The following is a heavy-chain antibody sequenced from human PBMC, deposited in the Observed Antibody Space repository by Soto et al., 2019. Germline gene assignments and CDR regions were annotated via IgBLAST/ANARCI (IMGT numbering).Heavy chain of an antibody. CDR3: AKDIGEYYDFWSGFGANAFDI. Sequence: FLRLSFAASGFTVDDYSMHWVRQAPGKGLEWVSGISWNSGSIGYADSVRGRFTISRDNTKNSLYLQMNSLRAEDTALYYCAKDIGEYYDFWSGFGANAFDIWGQGTMVTVSS. J-gene: IGHJ3*02. CDR2: ISWNSGSI. CDR1: GFTVDDYS. D-gene: IGHD3-3*01. V-gene: IGHV3-9*01.